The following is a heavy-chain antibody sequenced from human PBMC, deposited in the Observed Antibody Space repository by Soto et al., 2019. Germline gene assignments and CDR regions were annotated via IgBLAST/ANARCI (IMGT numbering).Heavy chain of an antibody. CDR1: GGSISSGGYY. CDR3: EREGNYYDSSGVDY. D-gene: IGHD3-22*01. J-gene: IGHJ4*02. CDR2: IYYSGST. Sequence: QVQLQESGPGLVKPSQTLSLTCTVSGGSISSGGYYWSWIRQHPGKGLEWIGYIYYSGSTYYNPSLKSGVTISVDTSKNQFSLKLSSVTAADTAVYYCEREGNYYDSSGVDYWGQGTLVTVSS. V-gene: IGHV4-31*03.